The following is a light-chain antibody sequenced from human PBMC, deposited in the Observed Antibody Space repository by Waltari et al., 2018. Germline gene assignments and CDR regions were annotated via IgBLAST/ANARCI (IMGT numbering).Light chain of an antibody. Sequence: EIVLTQSPATLSLSPGERATLSCRASESIGIYLTWYQHKPGQAPRLLIYDASNRATGIQGRLSGGSSGRDFTLTMNSREPEDFTVYYCQHRRNWPPYTFGQGTKLEIK. V-gene: IGKV3-11*02. J-gene: IGKJ2*01. CDR3: QHRRNWPPYT. CDR2: DAS. CDR1: ESIGIY.